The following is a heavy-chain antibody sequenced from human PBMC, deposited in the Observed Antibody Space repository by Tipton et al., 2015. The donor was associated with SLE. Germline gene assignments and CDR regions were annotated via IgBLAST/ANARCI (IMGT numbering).Heavy chain of an antibody. D-gene: IGHD3-3*01. V-gene: IGHV4-59*01. J-gene: IGHJ6*03. CDR1: GAPIKNNY. CDR3: ARAQSSRFSGYYYYYMDV. CDR2: IFYSGST. Sequence: TLSLTCTVSGAPIKNNYWTWIRQPPGKGLEWIGYIFYSGSTNLNPSLKSRVTISVDTSKNQFSLKLSSVTAADTAVYYCARAQSSRFSGYYYYYMDVWGKGTTVTVSS.